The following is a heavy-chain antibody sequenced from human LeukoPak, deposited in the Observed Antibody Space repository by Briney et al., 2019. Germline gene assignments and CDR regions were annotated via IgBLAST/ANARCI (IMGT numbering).Heavy chain of an antibody. Sequence: GESLKISCKGSGYSFTNYWIGWVRQMPGKGLEWMGIIYPDDSDTRYSPSFQGQVTISADKSISTAYLQWSSLKASDTAIYYCARLRGYINAWDYYYMAVWDKGTTVTVSS. D-gene: IGHD5-24*01. CDR3: ARLRGYINAWDYYYMAV. CDR2: IYPDDSDT. J-gene: IGHJ6*03. CDR1: GYSFTNYW. V-gene: IGHV5-51*01.